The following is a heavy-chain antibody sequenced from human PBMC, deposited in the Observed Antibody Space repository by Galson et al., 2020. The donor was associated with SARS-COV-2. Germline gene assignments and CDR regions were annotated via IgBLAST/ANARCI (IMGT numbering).Heavy chain of an antibody. CDR2: IYYTGST. Sequence: ASETLSLTCTVPGASINNGDNYWNWIRQPPGKGLEWIGYIYYTGSTYYNPSLKSRVVISLDMSKNQFSLKLNSVTAADTAVYYCARAPYDSTGRLEVDYFDSWGQGTLVTVSS. V-gene: IGHV4-30-4*01. J-gene: IGHJ4*02. CDR3: ARAPYDSTGRLEVDYFDS. D-gene: IGHD3-22*01. CDR1: GASINNGDNY.